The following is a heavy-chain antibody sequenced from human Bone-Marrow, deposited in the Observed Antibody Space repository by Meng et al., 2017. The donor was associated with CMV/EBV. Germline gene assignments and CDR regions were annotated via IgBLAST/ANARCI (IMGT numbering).Heavy chain of an antibody. Sequence: GESLKISCAASGFTFSSYGMHWVRQAPGKGLEWVAVIWYDGSNKYYADSVKGRFTISRDNAKNSLYLQMNSLRAEDTAVYYCARVGLRQLVLSHFDYWGQGTLVTVSS. D-gene: IGHD6-6*01. CDR2: IWYDGSNK. CDR3: ARVGLRQLVLSHFDY. V-gene: IGHV3-33*01. CDR1: GFTFSSYG. J-gene: IGHJ4*02.